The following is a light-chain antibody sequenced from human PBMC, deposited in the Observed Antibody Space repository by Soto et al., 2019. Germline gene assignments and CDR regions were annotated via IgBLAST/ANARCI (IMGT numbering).Light chain of an antibody. CDR1: SSDVGGYNY. V-gene: IGLV2-11*01. CDR2: DVS. Sequence: QSVLPQPRSVSGSPGQSVTISCTGTSSDVGGYNYVSWYQQHPGKAPKLMIYDVSKRPSGVPDRFSGSKSGNTASLTISGLQAEDEADYYCCSYAGSYTFVVFGTGTKVTVL. CDR3: CSYAGSYTFVV. J-gene: IGLJ1*01.